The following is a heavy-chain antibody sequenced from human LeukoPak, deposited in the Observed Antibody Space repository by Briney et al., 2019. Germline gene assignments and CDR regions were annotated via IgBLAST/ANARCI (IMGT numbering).Heavy chain of an antibody. D-gene: IGHD6-6*01. CDR1: GYSISSGHY. CDR3: ARVRYSSSSFYYFYYMDV. J-gene: IGHJ6*03. V-gene: IGHV4-38-2*02. CDR2: MFHSGST. Sequence: ASETLSLTCTVSGYSISSGHYWAWIRQSPEKGLEWIASMFHSGSTYYNPSLKSRVTISVDKSKNQFSLELTSVTAADTAVYYCARVRYSSSSFYYFYYMDVWGKGTTVTVSS.